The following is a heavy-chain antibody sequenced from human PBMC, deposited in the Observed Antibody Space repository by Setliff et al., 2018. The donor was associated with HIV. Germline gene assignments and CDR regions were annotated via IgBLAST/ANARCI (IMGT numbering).Heavy chain of an antibody. CDR3: ARSKYYGSGSTYYYGMDV. CDR2: IYSGGVT. V-gene: IGHV4-4*07. D-gene: IGHD3-10*01. J-gene: IGHJ6*02. CDR1: GDSSSGYH. Sequence: SETLSLTCSVSGDSSSGYHWTWVRQPAGGGLEWIGRIYSGGVTNYNPSFKSRVTLSVDTSKSQFSLKMTSVTAADTAVYYCARSKYYGSGSTYYYGMDVWGQGTTVTVSS.